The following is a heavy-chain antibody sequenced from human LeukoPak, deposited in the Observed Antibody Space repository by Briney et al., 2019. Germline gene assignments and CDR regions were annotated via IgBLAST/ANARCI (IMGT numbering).Heavy chain of an antibody. J-gene: IGHJ4*02. Sequence: PGRSLRLSCAASGFTFSSYGMHWVRRAPGKGLEWVAVISYDGSSKYYADSVKGRFTISRDNSKNTLFLQMNSLRAEDTAVYYCAKHSNSSYWGQGTLVTVSS. CDR2: ISYDGSSK. CDR3: AKHSNSSY. D-gene: IGHD6-6*01. V-gene: IGHV3-30*18. CDR1: GFTFSSYG.